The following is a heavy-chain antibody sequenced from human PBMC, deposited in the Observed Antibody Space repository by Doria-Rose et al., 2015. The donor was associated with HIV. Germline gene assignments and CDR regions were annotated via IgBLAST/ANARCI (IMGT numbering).Heavy chain of an antibody. Sequence: QEPGPVLVKPTETLTLTCTVSGVSLSSPGMGVSWIRQPPGRALEWLANIFSDDERSYKTSLNSRLTISRGTSKSQVVLTMTDMDPVDTATYYCARIKSSRWYHKYYFDFWGQGTLVIVSA. D-gene: IGHD6-13*01. V-gene: IGHV2-26*01. CDR3: ARIKSSRWYHKYYFDF. J-gene: IGHJ4*02. CDR2: IFSDDER. CDR1: GVSLSSPGMG.